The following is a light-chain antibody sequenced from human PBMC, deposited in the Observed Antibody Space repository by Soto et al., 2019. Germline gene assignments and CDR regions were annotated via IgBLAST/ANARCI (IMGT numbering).Light chain of an antibody. CDR3: QQYNNWWT. Sequence: EIVLTQSPGTLSLSPWERATRSCRASQSVDSNLAWYQQKPGQAPRLLIYGASTRATGISARFSGSGSGTEFTLTISSLQSEDFGVYYCQQYNNWWTFGQGTKVDIK. CDR2: GAS. V-gene: IGKV3-15*01. CDR1: QSVDSN. J-gene: IGKJ1*01.